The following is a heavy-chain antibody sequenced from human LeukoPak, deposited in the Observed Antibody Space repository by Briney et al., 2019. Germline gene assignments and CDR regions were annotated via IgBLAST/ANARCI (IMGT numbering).Heavy chain of an antibody. CDR3: ARDLRYSGYEGWFDP. J-gene: IGHJ5*02. CDR1: GGSFSGYY. V-gene: IGHV4-34*01. CDR2: INHSGST. D-gene: IGHD5-12*01. Sequence: PSETLSLTCAVYGGSFSGYYWSWIRQPPGKGLEWIGEINHSGSTNYNPSLKSRVTISVDTSKNQFSLKLSSVTAADTAVYYCARDLRYSGYEGWFDPWGQGTLVTVSS.